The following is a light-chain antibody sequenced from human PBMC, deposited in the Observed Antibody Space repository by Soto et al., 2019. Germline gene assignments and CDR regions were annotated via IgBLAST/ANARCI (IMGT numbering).Light chain of an antibody. J-gene: IGKJ5*01. V-gene: IGKV3-20*01. CDR1: QSVSSSY. CDR2: GAS. Sequence: EIVLTQSPGTLSLSPGERATLPCRASQSVSSSYLAWYQQKPGQAPRLLIYGASSRATGIPDRFSGSGSGTDCTLTISRLEPEDFAVYYCQQYGSSPPITFGQGTRLEIK. CDR3: QQYGSSPPIT.